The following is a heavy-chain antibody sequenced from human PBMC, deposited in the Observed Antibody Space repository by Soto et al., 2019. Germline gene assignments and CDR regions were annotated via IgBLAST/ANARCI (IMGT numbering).Heavy chain of an antibody. V-gene: IGHV4-39*01. D-gene: IGHD3-22*01. Sequence: SETLSLTCTVSGGSISSSSYYWGWIRQPPGKGLEWIGSIYYSGSTYYNPSLKSRVTISVDTSKNQFSLKLSSVTAADTAVYYCARAKAFPYYYDSSGYLGNDAFDIWGQGTMVTVSS. J-gene: IGHJ3*02. CDR3: ARAKAFPYYYDSSGYLGNDAFDI. CDR2: IYYSGST. CDR1: GGSISSSSYY.